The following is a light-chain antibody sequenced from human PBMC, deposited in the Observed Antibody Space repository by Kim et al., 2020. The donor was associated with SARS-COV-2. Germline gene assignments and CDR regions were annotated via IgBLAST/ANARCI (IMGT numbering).Light chain of an antibody. J-gene: IGLJ2*01. CDR1: TSNIGNNY. CDR2: RNN. CDR3: AAWEDSLSGPV. Sequence: ELTQPPSTSGTPGQRVTISCSGSTSNIGNNYVSWYQQLPGTAPKLLIYRNNQRPSGVPDRFSGSKSGTSASLAISGLRSEDEADYHCAAWEDSLSGPVFGGGTQLT. V-gene: IGLV1-47*01.